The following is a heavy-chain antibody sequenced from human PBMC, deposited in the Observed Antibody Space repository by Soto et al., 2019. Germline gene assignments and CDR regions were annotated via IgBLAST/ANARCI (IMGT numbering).Heavy chain of an antibody. Sequence: GASAKVSSSASGYTFTSYDISWVRQAPGQGLEEMGWISAYNGNTNYAQKLEGRGTMTTDNSTSRAYMQLRSLRSDDTAVYYCARLFFRRSIAAAGPYDYWGQGTLVTVSS. CDR2: ISAYNGNT. CDR1: GYTFTSYD. CDR3: ARLFFRRSIAAAGPYDY. D-gene: IGHD6-13*01. J-gene: IGHJ4*02. V-gene: IGHV1-18*01.